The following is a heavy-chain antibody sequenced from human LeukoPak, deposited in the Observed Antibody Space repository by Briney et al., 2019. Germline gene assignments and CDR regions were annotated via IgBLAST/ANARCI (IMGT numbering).Heavy chain of an antibody. V-gene: IGHV3-48*01. CDR2: ISSSSSTI. CDR1: GFTFSTYS. Sequence: PGGSLRLSCAASGFTFSTYSMNWVRQAPGKGLEWVSYISSSSSTIYYADSVKGRFTISRDNAKNSLYLQMNSLRAEDTAVYYCARDSYYDFWSGYYTGIGYWGQGTLVTVSS. J-gene: IGHJ4*02. CDR3: ARDSYYDFWSGYYTGIGY. D-gene: IGHD3-3*01.